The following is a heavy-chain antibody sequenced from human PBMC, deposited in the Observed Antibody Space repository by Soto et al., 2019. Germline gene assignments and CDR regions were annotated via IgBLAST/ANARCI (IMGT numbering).Heavy chain of an antibody. D-gene: IGHD3-22*01. V-gene: IGHV3-23*01. Sequence: EVQLLESGGGLVQPGGSLRLSCAASGFTFSSYAMSWVRQAPGKGLEWVSAISGSGGSTYYADSVKGRFTISRDNSKNTLYLNMNSLRAEDTAVYYCAKSFRRYYDSSGYYLFDYWGQGTLVTVSS. CDR1: GFTFSSYA. J-gene: IGHJ4*02. CDR2: ISGSGGST. CDR3: AKSFRRYYDSSGYYLFDY.